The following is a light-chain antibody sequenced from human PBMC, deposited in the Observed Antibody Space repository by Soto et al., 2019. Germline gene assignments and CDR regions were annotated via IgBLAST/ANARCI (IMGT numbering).Light chain of an antibody. V-gene: IGKV3-20*01. CDR3: QQYGSSPPP. CDR1: QSVTGSY. Sequence: EIVLTQSPGTLSLSPGEGATLSCRASQSVTGSYLAWYQQKAGQPPRLLIYVASTRASRFPYRFSASGSATDFTLTILRLEPAAFSFYSCQQYGSSPPPFGQGTKV. CDR2: VAS. J-gene: IGKJ1*01.